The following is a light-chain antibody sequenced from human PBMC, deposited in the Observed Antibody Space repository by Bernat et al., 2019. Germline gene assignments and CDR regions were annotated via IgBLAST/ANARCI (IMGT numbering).Light chain of an antibody. CDR1: SSDVGAYNY. CDR2: DVN. Sequence: QSALTQPASVSGSPGQSITISCTRTSSDVGAYNYVSWYQQHPDRAPKLMIYDVNNRPSGVSNRFSGSKSGNTASLTISGLQAEDEADYYCSSYTSSGTLVFGGGTKLTVL. CDR3: SSYTSSGTLV. J-gene: IGLJ3*02. V-gene: IGLV2-14*03.